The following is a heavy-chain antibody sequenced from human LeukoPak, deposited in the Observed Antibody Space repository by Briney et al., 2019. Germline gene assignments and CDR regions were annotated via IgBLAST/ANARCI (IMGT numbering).Heavy chain of an antibody. Sequence: PGGSLRLSCAASGFTFSSYAMHWVRQAPGKGLEWVAVISYDGSNKYYADSVKGRFTISRDNSKNTLYLQMNSLRAEDTAVYHCARDMVCSSTSCPIDYWGQGTLVTVSS. J-gene: IGHJ4*02. CDR2: ISYDGSNK. CDR3: ARDMVCSSTSCPIDY. D-gene: IGHD2-2*01. CDR1: GFTFSSYA. V-gene: IGHV3-30*04.